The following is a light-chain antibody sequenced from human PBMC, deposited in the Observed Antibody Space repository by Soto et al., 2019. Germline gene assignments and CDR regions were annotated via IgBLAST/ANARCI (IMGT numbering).Light chain of an antibody. J-gene: IGKJ1*01. CDR1: QGIGNA. CDR2: DAS. Sequence: IQMTQSPSSLSASVGDRVTISCRASQGIGNALGWYQQKPGKAPKLLIYDASSLESGVPSRFSGSGSGTEFTLTISSLQPDDFATYYCQQYNSYAWTCGQGTKGDI. V-gene: IGKV1-13*02. CDR3: QQYNSYAWT.